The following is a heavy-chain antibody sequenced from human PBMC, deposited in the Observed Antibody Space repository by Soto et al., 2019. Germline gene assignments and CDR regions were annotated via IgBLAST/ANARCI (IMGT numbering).Heavy chain of an antibody. J-gene: IGHJ4*02. V-gene: IGHV3-30*18. Sequence: GGSLRLSCVASGFTFSSYGMHWVRQAPGKGLEWVAVISYDGGNKYYADSVKGRFTISRDNSKNTLYLQMNSLRAEDTAVYYCAKDLYSSGWQEIEYWGQGTLVTVSS. CDR1: GFTFSSYG. D-gene: IGHD6-19*01. CDR2: ISYDGGNK. CDR3: AKDLYSSGWQEIEY.